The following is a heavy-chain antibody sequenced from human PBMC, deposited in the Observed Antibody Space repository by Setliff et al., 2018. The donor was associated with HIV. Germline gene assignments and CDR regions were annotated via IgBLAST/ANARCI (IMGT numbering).Heavy chain of an antibody. D-gene: IGHD6-19*01. V-gene: IGHV1-18*01. CDR3: ARGYTMWLVNYYFDY. J-gene: IGHJ4*02. Sequence: GASVKVSCKASGYTFTSYGISWVRQAPGQGLEWMGWIATLGGQTNYAQKFQGRVTLTRDTSTTTAYMELVGLKSDDTAVYYCARGYTMWLVNYYFDYWGQGTRVTVSS. CDR1: GYTFTSYG. CDR2: IATLGGQT.